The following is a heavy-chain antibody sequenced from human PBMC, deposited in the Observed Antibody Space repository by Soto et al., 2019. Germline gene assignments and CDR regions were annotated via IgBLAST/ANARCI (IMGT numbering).Heavy chain of an antibody. CDR2: INPKSGDT. J-gene: IGHJ4*02. V-gene: IGHV1-2*02. D-gene: IGHD1-7*01. Sequence: QVHLMQSGPEVRRPGASVTVSCKASGYTFTHYFIHWVRQAPGQGLEWMGYINPKSGDTHYSQTFRGRVSMTRDTSTDTANMGLSSLKSDDTAVYFCARVPGHKNSRGDFWGQGTPITVSS. CDR1: GYTFTHYF. CDR3: ARVPGHKNSRGDF.